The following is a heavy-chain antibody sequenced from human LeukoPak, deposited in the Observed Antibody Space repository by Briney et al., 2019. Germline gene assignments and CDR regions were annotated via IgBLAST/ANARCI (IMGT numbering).Heavy chain of an antibody. Sequence: SETLSLTCTVSGGSISSSSYYWGWIRQPPGKGLEWIGSIYYTGSTYYNPSLKSRVPISVDTSKNQFSLKLSSVTAADTAVYYCAREPSLLRITMIVVSTYFDYWGQGTLVTVSS. CDR1: GGSISSSSYY. J-gene: IGHJ4*02. D-gene: IGHD3-22*01. V-gene: IGHV4-39*07. CDR3: AREPSLLRITMIVVSTYFDY. CDR2: IYYTGST.